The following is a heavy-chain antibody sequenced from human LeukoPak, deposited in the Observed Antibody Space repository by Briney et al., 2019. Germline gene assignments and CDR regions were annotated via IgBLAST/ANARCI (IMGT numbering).Heavy chain of an antibody. Sequence: GGSLRLSCAASGFTFSSYWMSWVRQAPGKGLEWVANIKQDGSEKYYVDSVKGRFTISRDNAKNSLYLQMNSLRAEDTAVYYCARGMVGLRFLEWPADSQYHFDYWGQGTLVTVSS. CDR2: IKQDGSEK. J-gene: IGHJ4*02. CDR1: GFTFSSYW. CDR3: ARGMVGLRFLEWPADSQYHFDY. D-gene: IGHD3-3*01. V-gene: IGHV3-7*01.